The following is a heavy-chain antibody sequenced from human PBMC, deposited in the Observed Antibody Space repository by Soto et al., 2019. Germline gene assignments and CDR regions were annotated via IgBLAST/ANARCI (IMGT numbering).Heavy chain of an antibody. CDR3: ARPYCSGGSCYHTEYFQH. CDR1: GFSFSYYA. Sequence: VHLVESGGGVVQPGRSLRLSCAASGFSFSYYAMHWVRQAPGKGLEWVAVIAYDGSKKYYADSVKGRFTISRDNSKNTLYLQMSSLRDEDTAVYYCARPYCSGGSCYHTEYFQHWGQGTLVTVSS. J-gene: IGHJ1*01. D-gene: IGHD2-15*01. CDR2: IAYDGSKK. V-gene: IGHV3-30-3*01.